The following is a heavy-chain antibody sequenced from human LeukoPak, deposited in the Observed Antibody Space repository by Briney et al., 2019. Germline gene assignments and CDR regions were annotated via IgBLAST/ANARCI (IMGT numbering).Heavy chain of an antibody. D-gene: IGHD3-16*01. CDR2: MSYSGHT. Sequence: SETLSLTCTISGDSIGRINYYWGWIRQPPGKGLEWIVSMSYSGHTYYNPSLKSRVTISVDTSKNQFSLKLSSVTAADTAVYYCARGGARYCYYYYMAVWGKGTTVTVSS. J-gene: IGHJ6*03. CDR3: ARGGARYCYYYYMAV. CDR1: GDSIGRINYY. V-gene: IGHV4-39*07.